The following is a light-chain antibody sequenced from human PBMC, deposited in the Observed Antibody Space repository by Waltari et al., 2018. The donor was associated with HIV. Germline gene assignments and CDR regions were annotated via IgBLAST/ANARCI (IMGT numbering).Light chain of an antibody. CDR2: EDS. CDR1: ALPKKY. J-gene: IGLJ2*01. Sequence: SYELTQPPSVSVSPGQTARITCSGDALPKKYAYWSQQKSGQAPMLVIYEDSKRPSGIPGRFSGSSSGTMATLTISGAQVEDEADYYCYSTDSSGNYVVFGGGTKLTVL. CDR3: YSTDSSGNYVV. V-gene: IGLV3-10*01.